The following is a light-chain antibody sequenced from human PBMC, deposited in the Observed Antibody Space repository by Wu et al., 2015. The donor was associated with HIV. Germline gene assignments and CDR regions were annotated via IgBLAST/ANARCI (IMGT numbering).Light chain of an antibody. CDR3: QQYSSSPIT. CDR2: GAG. J-gene: IGKJ5*01. V-gene: IGKV3-20*01. Sequence: EIVLTQSPGTLSLSPGERATLSCRASQSVRSTDIAWYQQKPGQAPRLLIDGAGSRATGVPDRFSGSGSGSDFTLTISRLDPEDFAVYFCQQYSSSPITFGPGTRLEIK. CDR1: QSVRSTD.